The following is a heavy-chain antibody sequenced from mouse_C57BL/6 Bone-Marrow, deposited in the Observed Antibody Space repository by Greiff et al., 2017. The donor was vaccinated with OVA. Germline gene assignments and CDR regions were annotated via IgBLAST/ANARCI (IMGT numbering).Heavy chain of an antibody. CDR1: GYTFTSYG. CDR3: ARERPIYYGPFAY. J-gene: IGHJ3*01. CDR2: IYPRSGNT. Sequence: QVQLQQSGAELARPGASVKLSCKASGYTFTSYGISWVKQRTGQGLEWIGEIYPRSGNTYYNEKFKGKATLTADKSSSTAYMELRSLTSEDSAVYFCARERPIYYGPFAYWGQGTLVTVSA. V-gene: IGHV1-81*01. D-gene: IGHD2-1*01.